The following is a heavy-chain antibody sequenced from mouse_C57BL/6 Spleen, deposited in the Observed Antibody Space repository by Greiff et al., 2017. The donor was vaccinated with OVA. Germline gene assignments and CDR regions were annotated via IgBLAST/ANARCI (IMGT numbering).Heavy chain of an antibody. J-gene: IGHJ3*01. CDR2: IYPGDGDT. CDR3: AKGDDYYDYWFAY. V-gene: IGHV1-82*01. Sequence: QVHVKQSGPELVKPGASVKISCKASGYAFSSSWMNWVKQRPGKGLEWIGRIYPGDGDTNYNGKFKGKATLTADKASSTAYMQLSSLRSEDSAVYVCAKGDDYYDYWFAYWGQGTLVTVSA. CDR1: GYAFSSSW. D-gene: IGHD2-4*01.